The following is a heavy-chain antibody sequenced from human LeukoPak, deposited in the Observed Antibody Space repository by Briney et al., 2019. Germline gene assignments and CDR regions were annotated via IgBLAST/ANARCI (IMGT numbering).Heavy chain of an antibody. CDR2: ISHSGST. V-gene: IGHV4-34*01. D-gene: IGHD4-17*01. J-gene: IGHJ4*02. Sequence: SETLSLTCAVYGGSFSDFYWSWIRQPPGKGLEWIGEISHSGSTNYNPSLKSRVTISIDTSKNQFSLKLTSVTPADTAVYYCARIFRLRGSVDPGSSGPFDYWGQGTLVTVSS. CDR1: GGSFSDFY. CDR3: ARIFRLRGSVDPGSSGPFDY.